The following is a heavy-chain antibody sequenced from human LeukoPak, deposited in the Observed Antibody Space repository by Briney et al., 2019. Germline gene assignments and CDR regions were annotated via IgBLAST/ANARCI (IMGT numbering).Heavy chain of an antibody. CDR2: INPKSGGT. J-gene: IGHJ4*02. CDR1: GYTFTGCF. V-gene: IGHV1-2*02. CDR3: ARVAGIDYYDSSGYPDY. D-gene: IGHD3-22*01. Sequence: GASVKVSCKASGYTFTGCFIHWVRQAPGQGLEWMGWINPKSGGTNYAQRFQGRVTMTRDTSISTAYMELSRLTSDDTAVYYCARVAGIDYYDSSGYPDYWGQGTLVTVSS.